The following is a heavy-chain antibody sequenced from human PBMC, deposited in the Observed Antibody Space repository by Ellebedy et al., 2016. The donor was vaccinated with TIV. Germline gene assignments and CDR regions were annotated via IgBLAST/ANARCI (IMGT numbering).Heavy chain of an antibody. CDR1: GGSISGTYTSYY. CDR3: ATVSYNRPGSIIGHFFDY. CDR2: IYDSGRT. D-gene: IGHD3-10*01. Sequence: SETLSLTXNVSGGSISGTYTSYYWGWIRQPPGKGLEWIGSIYDSGRTHYNPSLKSRVTISVDTSKNQFSLKLSSVTAADTAVYYCATVSYNRPGSIIGHFFDYWGQGTLVTVSS. J-gene: IGHJ4*02. V-gene: IGHV4-39*01.